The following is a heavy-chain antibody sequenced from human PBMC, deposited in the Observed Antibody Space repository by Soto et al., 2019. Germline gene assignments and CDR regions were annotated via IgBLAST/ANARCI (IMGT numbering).Heavy chain of an antibody. J-gene: IGHJ3*02. CDR1: GFTFSSYS. CDR3: ARQMYSSSWYEAFDI. D-gene: IGHD6-13*01. Sequence: GGSLRLSCAASGFTFSSYSMNWVRQAPGKGLEWVSSISSSSSYIYYADSVKGRFTISRDNAKNSLYLQMNSLRAEGTAVYYCARQMYSSSWYEAFDIWGQGTMVTVSS. V-gene: IGHV3-21*01. CDR2: ISSSSSYI.